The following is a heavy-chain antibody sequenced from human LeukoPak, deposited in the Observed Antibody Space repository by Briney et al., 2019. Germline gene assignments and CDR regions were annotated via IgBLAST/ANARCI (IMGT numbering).Heavy chain of an antibody. J-gene: IGHJ5*02. CDR2: ISAYNGNT. Sequence: WASVKVSCKASGYTFTSYGISWVRQAPGQGLEWMGWISAYNGNTNYAQKLQGRATMTTDTSTSTAYMELRSLRSDDTAVYYCARDSLGGRYYDILTGYDNRFDPWGQGTLVTVSS. D-gene: IGHD3-9*01. CDR1: GYTFTSYG. CDR3: ARDSLGGRYYDILTGYDNRFDP. V-gene: IGHV1-18*01.